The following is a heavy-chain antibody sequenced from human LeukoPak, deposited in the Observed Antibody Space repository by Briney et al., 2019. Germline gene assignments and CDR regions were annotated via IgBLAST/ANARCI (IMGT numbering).Heavy chain of an antibody. CDR2: ISSNGGST. D-gene: IGHD3-10*01. V-gene: IGHV3-64*01. CDR1: GFTFSSYA. CDR3: ARDLITMVRGVPSYYYYMDV. J-gene: IGHJ6*03. Sequence: PGGSLRLSCAASGFTFSSYAMHWVRQAPGKGLEYVSAISSNGGSTYYANSVKGRFTISRDNSKNTLYLQMGSLRAEDMAVYYCARDLITMVRGVPSYYYYMDVWGKGTTVTISS.